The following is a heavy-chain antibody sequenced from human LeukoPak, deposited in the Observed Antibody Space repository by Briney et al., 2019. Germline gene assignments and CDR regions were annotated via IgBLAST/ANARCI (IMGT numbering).Heavy chain of an antibody. CDR2: INHSGST. Sequence: SETLSLTCAVYGGSFSAYYWSWIRQPPGKGLEWIGEINHSGSTNYNPSLKSRVTISVDTSKNQFSLKLSSVTAADTAVYYCARGRYYYDSSGYYLVRSIDPWGQGTLVTVSS. J-gene: IGHJ5*02. CDR3: ARGRYYYDSSGYYLVRSIDP. V-gene: IGHV4-34*01. D-gene: IGHD3-22*01. CDR1: GGSFSAYY.